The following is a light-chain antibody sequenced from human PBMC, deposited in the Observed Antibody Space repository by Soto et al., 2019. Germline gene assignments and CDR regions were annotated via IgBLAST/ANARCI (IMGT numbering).Light chain of an antibody. CDR2: GAS. CDR1: QSVSTN. J-gene: IGKJ1*01. V-gene: IGKV3-15*01. CDR3: QQYHDCPQA. Sequence: LVITHSPCTLSINTGERATLSCRASQSVSTNLAWYQQIPGQAPRLLIYGASTRAAGIPARFSGSGSGTEFTLAISSLLYEDFAVYYCQQYHDCPQAFGLGTKVDIK.